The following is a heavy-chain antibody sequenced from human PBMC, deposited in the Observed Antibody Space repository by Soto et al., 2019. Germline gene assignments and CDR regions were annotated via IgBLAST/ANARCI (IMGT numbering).Heavy chain of an antibody. J-gene: IGHJ6*02. CDR1: GFTFSSYA. Sequence: SLRLSCAASGFTFSSYAMHWVRQAPGKGLEWVAVISYDGSNKYYADSVKGRFTISRDNSKNTLYLQMNSLRAEDTAVYYCARGGRGVLLGMDVWGQGTTVTVSS. D-gene: IGHD1-26*01. CDR2: ISYDGSNK. CDR3: ARGGRGVLLGMDV. V-gene: IGHV3-30-3*01.